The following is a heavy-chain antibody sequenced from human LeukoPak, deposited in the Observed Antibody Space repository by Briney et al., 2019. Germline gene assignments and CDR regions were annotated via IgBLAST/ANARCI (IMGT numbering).Heavy chain of an antibody. D-gene: IGHD6-13*01. CDR3: ASGRGAAALT. CDR2: INHSGST. J-gene: IGHJ5*02. Sequence: PSETLSLTCTVSGGSISSYYWSWIRQPPGKGLEWIGEINHSGSTNYNPSLKSRVTISVDTSKNQFSLKLSSVTAADTAVYYCASGRGAAALTWGQGTLVTVSS. CDR1: GGSISSYY. V-gene: IGHV4-34*01.